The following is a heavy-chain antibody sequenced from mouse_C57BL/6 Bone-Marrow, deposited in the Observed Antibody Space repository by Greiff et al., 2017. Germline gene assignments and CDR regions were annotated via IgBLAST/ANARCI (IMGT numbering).Heavy chain of an antibody. CDR3: ARERGY. Sequence: QVQLQQPGAELARPGASVKLSCKASGYTFTSYGISWVKQRPGQGLEWIGEIYPRGGYTYYNEKLKGQATMTVDKPSSTAYMQLSSLTSEDSAVYYCARERGYWGQGTTLTVSS. V-gene: IGHV1-81*01. CDR2: IYPRGGYT. J-gene: IGHJ2*01. CDR1: GYTFTSYG.